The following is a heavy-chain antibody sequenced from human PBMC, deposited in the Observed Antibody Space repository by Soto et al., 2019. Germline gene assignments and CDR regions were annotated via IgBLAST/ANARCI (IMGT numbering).Heavy chain of an antibody. J-gene: IGHJ4*02. CDR2: IKPDGSAT. CDR3: ARAGYCGPGCYYYGDY. D-gene: IGHD2-21*02. CDR1: GFTFGSYW. V-gene: IGHV3-7*01. Sequence: EVQLVESGGGLVQPGGSLRLSCAVSGFTFGSYWMNWVRLIPGKGLEWVAYIKPDGSATYYVDSVKGRFTISRDNAKNSLYLQMNSLRVEDTSVYYCARAGYCGPGCYYYGDYWGQGTLVTVSS.